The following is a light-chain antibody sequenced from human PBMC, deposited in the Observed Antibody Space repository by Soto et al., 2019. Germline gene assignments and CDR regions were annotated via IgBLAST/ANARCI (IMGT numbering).Light chain of an antibody. CDR1: SSDVGGYNY. Sequence: QSALTQPPSASGSPGQSVTISCTGTSSDVGGYNYVSWYQQHPGKAPKLMIYEVSKRPSGVPDRFSGSNSGNTATLTITRVDAGDEADYYCHVWDSDTNHVVFGGGTKLTVL. CDR2: EVS. CDR3: HVWDSDTNHVV. J-gene: IGLJ2*01. V-gene: IGLV2-8*01.